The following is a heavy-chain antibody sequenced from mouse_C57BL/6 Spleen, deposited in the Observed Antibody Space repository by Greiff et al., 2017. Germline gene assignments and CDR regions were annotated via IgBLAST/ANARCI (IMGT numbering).Heavy chain of an antibody. J-gene: IGHJ4*01. Sequence: DVKLVESEGGLVQPGSSMKLSCTASGFTFSDYYMAWVRQVPEKGLDWVANINYDGSSTYYLDSLKSRFIISRANAKNILYLQMSSLKSEDTATYYCARDQGNYPYAMDYWGQGTSVTVSS. V-gene: IGHV5-16*01. CDR1: GFTFSDYY. CDR2: INYDGSST. D-gene: IGHD2-1*01. CDR3: ARDQGNYPYAMDY.